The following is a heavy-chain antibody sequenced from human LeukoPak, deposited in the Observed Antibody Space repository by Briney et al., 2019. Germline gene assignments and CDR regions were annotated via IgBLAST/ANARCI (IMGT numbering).Heavy chain of an antibody. CDR1: GFTFSSYS. CDR2: ISGSSSYI. J-gene: IGHJ4*02. CDR3: AKDQSHGFDY. Sequence: GGSLRLSCAASGFTFSSYSMNWVRQAPGKGLEWVSFISGSSSYIYYGDSVKGRFTISRDNAKNSLYLQMNSLRAEDTAIYYCAKDQSHGFDYWGQGTLVTVSS. V-gene: IGHV3-21*04.